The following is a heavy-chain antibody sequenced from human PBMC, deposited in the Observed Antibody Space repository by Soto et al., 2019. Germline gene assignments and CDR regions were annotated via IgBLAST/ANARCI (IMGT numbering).Heavy chain of an antibody. D-gene: IGHD1-26*01. J-gene: IGHJ5*02. CDR3: VKTTVFIVGDSGWFDP. CDR1: GFTFSSYE. Sequence: PGGSLRLSCAASGFTFSSYEMNWVRQAPGKGLEWVSYISSSSRIMYYADSVRGRFTISRDNAKNSLYLQMNSLRAEDTAVYYCVKTTVFIVGDSGWFDPWGQGTLGTVSS. V-gene: IGHV3-48*03. CDR2: ISSSSRIM.